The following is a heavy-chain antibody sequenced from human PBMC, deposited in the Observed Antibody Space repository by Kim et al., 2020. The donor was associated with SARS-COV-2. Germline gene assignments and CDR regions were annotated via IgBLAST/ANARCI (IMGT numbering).Heavy chain of an antibody. CDR3: ARDRLRYCSSTSCYYYYMDV. Sequence: GGSLRLSCAASGFTFSDYYMSWIRQAPGKGLEWVSYISSSGSTIYYADSVKGRFTISRDNAKNSLYLQMNSLRAEDTAVYYCARDRLRYCSSTSCYYYYMDVWGKGTTVTVSS. CDR2: ISSSGSTI. V-gene: IGHV3-11*01. J-gene: IGHJ6*03. D-gene: IGHD2-2*01. CDR1: GFTFSDYY.